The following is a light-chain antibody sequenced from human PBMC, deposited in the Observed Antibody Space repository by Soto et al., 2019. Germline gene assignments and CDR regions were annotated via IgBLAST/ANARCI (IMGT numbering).Light chain of an antibody. Sequence: EIVLTQSPGTLSLSPGVRATLSCRASQSVSSSYLAWYQQKPGQAPRLLIYGASSRATGIPDRFSGSGSGTDFTLTISRLEPEDVPVYYCQQYGSSPETLGQGTKVDI. CDR1: QSVSSSY. CDR3: QQYGSSPET. J-gene: IGKJ1*01. CDR2: GAS. V-gene: IGKV3-20*01.